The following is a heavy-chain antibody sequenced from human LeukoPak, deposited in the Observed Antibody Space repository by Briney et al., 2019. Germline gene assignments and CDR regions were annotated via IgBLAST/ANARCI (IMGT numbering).Heavy chain of an antibody. CDR2: ISSSSDYI. D-gene: IGHD3-22*01. Sequence: GGSLRLSCAASGFTFSSYSMNWVRQAPGKGLEWISSISSSSDYIYYADSVKGRFTISRDNAKNSLYLQMNSLRAEDTAVYYCARDSYFYDTSGYYLYYFDYWGQGTLVTVSS. CDR1: GFTFSSYS. J-gene: IGHJ4*02. V-gene: IGHV3-21*01. CDR3: ARDSYFYDTSGYYLYYFDY.